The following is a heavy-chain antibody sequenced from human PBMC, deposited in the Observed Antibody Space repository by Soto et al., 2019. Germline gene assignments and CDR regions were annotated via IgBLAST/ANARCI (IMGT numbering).Heavy chain of an antibody. J-gene: IGHJ5*02. Sequence: SETLSLTCTVSGDSISSYYWNWIRQSPGKGLEWIGYIYYSGSTNYNPSLTSRVTISIDTSKNQFSLKLRSVTATDTAVYYCARQNDLQWLVRGSWFDPWGQGILVTVSS. CDR2: IYYSGST. V-gene: IGHV4-59*01. CDR1: GDSISSYY. D-gene: IGHD6-19*01. CDR3: ARQNDLQWLVRGSWFDP.